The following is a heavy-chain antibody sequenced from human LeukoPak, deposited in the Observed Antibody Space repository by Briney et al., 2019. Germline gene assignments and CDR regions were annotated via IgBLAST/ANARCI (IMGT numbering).Heavy chain of an antibody. CDR2: ISYDGSIK. V-gene: IGHV3-30-3*01. J-gene: IGHJ6*02. CDR3: ARDRPAPHFDWLLSDYYYYGMDV. CDR1: GFTFTSYA. D-gene: IGHD3-9*01. Sequence: GGSLRLSCVASGFTFTSYAMHWVRQAPGKGLEWVTVISYDGSIKYYADSVKGRFTISRDISKNTLYLQMNSLRAEDTAVYYCARDRPAPHFDWLLSDYYYYGMDVWGQGTTVTVSS.